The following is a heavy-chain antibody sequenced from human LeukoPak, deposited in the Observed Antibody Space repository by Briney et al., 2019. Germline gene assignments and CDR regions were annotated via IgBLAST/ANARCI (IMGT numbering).Heavy chain of an antibody. CDR2: IYYSGST. J-gene: IGHJ4*02. D-gene: IGHD5-18*01. CDR1: GGSISSYY. CDR3: ARYAPDRDTAMVSPYNYFDY. Sequence: SETLSLTCTVSGGSISSYYWSWIRQPPGKGLEWIGYIYYSGSTNYNPSLKSRVTISVDTSKNQFSLKLSSVTAADTAVYYCARYAPDRDTAMVSPYNYFDYWGQGTLVTVSS. V-gene: IGHV4-59*08.